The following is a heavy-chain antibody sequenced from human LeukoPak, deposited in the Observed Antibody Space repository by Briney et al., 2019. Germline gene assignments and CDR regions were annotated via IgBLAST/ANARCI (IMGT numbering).Heavy chain of an antibody. D-gene: IGHD3-16*02. Sequence: GGSLRLSCAASGFTFSTYSMNWVRQAPGKGLEWVSSISSGSTDIYHADSVKGRFTISRDNAQNSLYLQMNSLRAEDTAVYYCARGNWAFGGVIAHMDVWGKGTTVTVSS. CDR2: ISSGSTDI. V-gene: IGHV3-21*01. CDR1: GFTFSTYS. CDR3: ARGNWAFGGVIAHMDV. J-gene: IGHJ6*04.